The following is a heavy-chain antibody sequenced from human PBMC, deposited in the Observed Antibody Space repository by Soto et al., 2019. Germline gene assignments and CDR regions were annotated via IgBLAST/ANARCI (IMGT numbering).Heavy chain of an antibody. CDR3: AKDLGYDSTPERYYYGMDV. CDR2: ISWDGGST. Sequence: GGSLRLSCAASGFTFDDYTMHWVRQAPGKGLEWVSLISWDGGSTYYADSVKGRFTISRDNSKNSLYLQMNSLRTEDTALYYCAKDLGYDSTPERYYYGMDVWGQGTTVTVSS. J-gene: IGHJ6*02. CDR1: GFTFDDYT. D-gene: IGHD3-22*01. V-gene: IGHV3-43*01.